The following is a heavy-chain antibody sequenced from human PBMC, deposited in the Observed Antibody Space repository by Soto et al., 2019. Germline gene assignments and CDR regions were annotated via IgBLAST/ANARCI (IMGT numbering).Heavy chain of an antibody. Sequence: VQLVESGGGSVQPGGSLRLSCAVSGFTFSNYWMHWVRQVPGKGLVWVSGINSDGSGTTYADSEKGRFTISRDNAKNTLYLQMNSLRAEDTAVYYCAREWLSFDYWGQGTLVIVSS. D-gene: IGHD3-10*01. CDR2: INSDGSGT. CDR3: AREWLSFDY. CDR1: GFTFSNYW. V-gene: IGHV3-74*01. J-gene: IGHJ4*02.